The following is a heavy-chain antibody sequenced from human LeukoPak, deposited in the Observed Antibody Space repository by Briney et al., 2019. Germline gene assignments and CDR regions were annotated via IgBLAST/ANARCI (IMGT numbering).Heavy chain of an antibody. CDR3: AREVDTAMVTFDY. V-gene: IGHV1-3*01. CDR2: INAGNGNT. D-gene: IGHD5-18*01. CDR1: GYTFTSYA. J-gene: IGHJ4*02. Sequence: ASVKVSCKASGYTFTSYAMHWVRQAPGQRLEWMGWINAGNGNTKYSQKFQDRVTITRDTSASTAYMELSSLRSEDTAVYYCAREVDTAMVTFDYWGQGTLVTVSS.